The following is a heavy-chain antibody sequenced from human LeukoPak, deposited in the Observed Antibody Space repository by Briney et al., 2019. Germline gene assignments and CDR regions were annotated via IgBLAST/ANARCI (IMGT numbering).Heavy chain of an antibody. V-gene: IGHV3-33*01. CDR2: IWHDGSNK. J-gene: IGHJ3*02. D-gene: IGHD2-2*01. CDR1: GFNFRTYG. Sequence: PGGSLRLSCAASGFNFRTYGMHWVRQAPGKGLEWLAIIWHDGSNKYYGDSVKGRSTISRDNSKNTLYLEMNSLRAEDTAVYYCAREYCSSTSCYPDAFDIWGQGTMVTVSS. CDR3: AREYCSSTSCYPDAFDI.